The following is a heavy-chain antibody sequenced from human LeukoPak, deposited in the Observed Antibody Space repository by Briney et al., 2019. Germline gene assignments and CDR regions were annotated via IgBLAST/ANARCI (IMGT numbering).Heavy chain of an antibody. D-gene: IGHD3-22*01. CDR3: ARDTGYLVDY. J-gene: IGHJ4*02. Sequence: SETLSLTCTVSGGSISSHYWSWIRQPPGKGREWIGYIYYSGSTNYNPSHKSRVTISVDTSKNQFSLKLSSVTAADTAVYYCARDTGYLVDYWGQGTLVTVSS. CDR2: IYYSGST. V-gene: IGHV4-59*11. CDR1: GGSISSHY.